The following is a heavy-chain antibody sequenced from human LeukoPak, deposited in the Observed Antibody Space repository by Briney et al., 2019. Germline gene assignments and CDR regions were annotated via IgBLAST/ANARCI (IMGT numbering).Heavy chain of an antibody. Sequence: VASVKVSCKASGYTFSSYGISWARQAPGQGLEWMGWVSAYSGNTHYAQKFQGRVTMTTDTSTTTAYMELRGLRSDDTAVYYCARAEKPNWGNYYYYCMDVWGKGTTVTVSS. CDR3: ARAEKPNWGNYYYYCMDV. CDR1: GYTFSSYG. V-gene: IGHV1-18*01. J-gene: IGHJ6*03. CDR2: VSAYSGNT. D-gene: IGHD7-27*01.